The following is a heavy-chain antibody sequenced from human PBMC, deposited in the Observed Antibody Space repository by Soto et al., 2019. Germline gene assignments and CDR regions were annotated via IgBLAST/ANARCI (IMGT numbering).Heavy chain of an antibody. D-gene: IGHD2-21*01. J-gene: IGHJ2*01. CDR3: ARDQGIPYCGGDCYPDWYFDL. V-gene: IGHV1-3*01. CDR2: LNPGNGNT. Sequence: ASVKVSCKASGYTFTNYAIHWVRQAPGQRLEWMGWLNPGNGNTKYPQKFQGRVTITRDTSASTAYMFLSSLRSEDTAVYYCARDQGIPYCGGDCYPDWYFDLWGRGTLVTLAS. CDR1: GYTFTNYA.